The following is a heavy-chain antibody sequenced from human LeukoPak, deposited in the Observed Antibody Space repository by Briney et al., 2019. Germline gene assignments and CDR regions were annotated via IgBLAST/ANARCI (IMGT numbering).Heavy chain of an antibody. CDR3: AKAEGSYKTLIDY. CDR1: GFTVSSNY. CDR2: ISGSGSST. V-gene: IGHV3-23*01. Sequence: PGGSLRLSCAASGFTVSSNYMSWVRQAPGKGLEWVSGISGSGSSTYYADSVKGRFTISRDSSKNTVYLQMSSLRAEDTAVYYCAKAEGSYKTLIDYWGQGTLVTVSS. D-gene: IGHD3-10*01. J-gene: IGHJ4*02.